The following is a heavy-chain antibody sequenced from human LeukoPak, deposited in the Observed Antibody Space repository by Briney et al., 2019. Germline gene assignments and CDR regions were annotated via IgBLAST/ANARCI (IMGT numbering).Heavy chain of an antibody. J-gene: IGHJ5*02. CDR3: ARHRPMVRGTNWFDP. Sequence: SETLSLTCTVSGGSISSSSYYWGWIRQPPGKGLEWIGSIYYSGSTHYNLSLKSRVTISVDTSKNQFSLKLSSVTAADTAVYYCARHRPMVRGTNWFDPWGQGTLVTVSS. V-gene: IGHV4-39*01. CDR2: IYYSGST. CDR1: GGSISSSSYY. D-gene: IGHD3-10*01.